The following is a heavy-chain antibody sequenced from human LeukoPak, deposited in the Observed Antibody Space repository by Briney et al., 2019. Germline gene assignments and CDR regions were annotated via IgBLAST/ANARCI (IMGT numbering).Heavy chain of an antibody. CDR1: GFTFSSYW. Sequence: GGSLRLSCAASGFTFSSYWMSWVRQAPGKGLEWVANIKQDGSEKYYVDSVKGRFTISRDNAKNSLYLQMNSLRAEDTAVYYCARDFGYYDFWSGYLLMDVWGKGPRSPSPQ. D-gene: IGHD3-3*01. J-gene: IGHJ6*01. CDR2: IKQDGSEK. CDR3: ARDFGYYDFWSGYLLMDV. V-gene: IGHV3-7*01.